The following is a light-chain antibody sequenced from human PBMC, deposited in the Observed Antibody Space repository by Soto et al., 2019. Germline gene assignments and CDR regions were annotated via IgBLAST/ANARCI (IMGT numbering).Light chain of an antibody. J-gene: IGKJ4*01. V-gene: IGKV3-20*01. Sequence: EIVLTQSPGTLSLSPGERATLSCRASQSVSSSYLAWYQQKPGQAPRLLIYGASSRATGIPDRFRGSGSGTDFTLTISRMGPEDFAVYYCQQYGSSPLTFGGGTKVDIK. CDR3: QQYGSSPLT. CDR1: QSVSSSY. CDR2: GAS.